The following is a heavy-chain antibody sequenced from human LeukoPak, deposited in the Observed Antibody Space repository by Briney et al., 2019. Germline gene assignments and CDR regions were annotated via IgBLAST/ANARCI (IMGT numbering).Heavy chain of an antibody. CDR2: INPTSGGT. CDR3: TRGYQHGFDP. CDR1: GYTFTAYY. D-gene: IGHD2-2*01. Sequence: ASVKVSCKASGYTFTAYYIEWVRQAPGQGLEWMGWINPTSGGTNYAQKFQGRVTMTRDTSISTASMELSRLTSDDTAVYYCTRGYQHGFDPWGQGTLATVSS. V-gene: IGHV1-2*02. J-gene: IGHJ5*02.